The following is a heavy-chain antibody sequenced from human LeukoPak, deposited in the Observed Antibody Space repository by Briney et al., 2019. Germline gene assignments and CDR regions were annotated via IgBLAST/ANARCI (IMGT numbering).Heavy chain of an antibody. CDR2: ISSSSSYI. V-gene: IGHV3-21*01. Sequence: GGSLRLSCAASGFTFSSYSMNWVRQAPGKGLEWVSSISSSSSYIYYADSVKGRFTISRDNAKNSLYLQMNSLRAEDTAVYYCARSRGSRYQLRNYGMDVWGQGTTVTVSS. CDR3: ARSRGSRYQLRNYGMDV. D-gene: IGHD2-2*01. J-gene: IGHJ6*02. CDR1: GFTFSSYS.